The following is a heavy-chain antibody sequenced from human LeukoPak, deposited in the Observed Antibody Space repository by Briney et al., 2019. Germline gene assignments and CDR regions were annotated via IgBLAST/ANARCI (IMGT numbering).Heavy chain of an antibody. J-gene: IGHJ3*02. CDR2: VYTSGST. D-gene: IGHD1-7*01. CDR3: ARLITGTTTAFDI. Sequence: SETLSLTCSVSGGPISGYSWTWIRQPAGKGLEWIGRVYTSGSTHYNPALKTRLTMSVDTSKNQFSLKLSSVTAADTAVYYCARLITGTTTAFDIWGQGTMVTVSS. CDR1: GGPISGYS. V-gene: IGHV4-4*07.